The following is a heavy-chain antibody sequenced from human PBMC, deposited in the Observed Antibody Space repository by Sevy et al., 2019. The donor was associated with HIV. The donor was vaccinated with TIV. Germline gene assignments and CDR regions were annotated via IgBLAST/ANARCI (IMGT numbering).Heavy chain of an antibody. CDR1: GFTFGDYV. CDR2: MSWSGATI. Sequence: GGSLRLSCVGSGFTFGDYVMHWVRQAPGKGLEWVSGMSWSGATIGYADSVKGRFTISRDDAKSSLYLEMNSLRPEDTALCFCAKDLRPDYYDSAGRYYYYAIDVWGQGTPVTVSS. J-gene: IGHJ6*02. V-gene: IGHV3-9*01. CDR3: AKDLRPDYYDSAGRYYYYAIDV. D-gene: IGHD3-22*01.